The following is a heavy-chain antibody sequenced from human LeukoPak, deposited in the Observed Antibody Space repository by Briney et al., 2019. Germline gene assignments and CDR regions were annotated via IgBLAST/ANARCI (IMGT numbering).Heavy chain of an antibody. CDR3: AGYYCSSGTCRKYLDY. CDR2: ISAAGGIT. V-gene: IGHV3-23*01. CDR1: GFTFSSYA. J-gene: IGHJ4*02. Sequence: GGSLRLSCAASGFTFSSYAMSWVRQAPGKGLVWVSNISAAGGITYYADSVKGRFTISRDNSKNTLFLQMSSLRAEDTAVYYCAGYYCSSGTCRKYLDYWGQGTLVTVSS. D-gene: IGHD2-15*01.